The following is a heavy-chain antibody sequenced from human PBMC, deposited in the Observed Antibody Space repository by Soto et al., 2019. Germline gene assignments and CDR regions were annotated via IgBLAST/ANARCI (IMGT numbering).Heavy chain of an antibody. D-gene: IGHD1-26*01. J-gene: IGHJ4*02. Sequence: QVQLVQSGAEVKKPGSSVKVSCKASGGTFSSYAISWVRQAPGQGLEWMGGVIPIFGTANYAQQFQGRVTITAEESTSTAYMELSSLRSEDTAVYYCARRTVGAKRLTSGTPDYWGQGTLVTVSS. CDR1: GGTFSSYA. CDR3: ARRTVGAKRLTSGTPDY. V-gene: IGHV1-69*01. CDR2: VIPIFGTA.